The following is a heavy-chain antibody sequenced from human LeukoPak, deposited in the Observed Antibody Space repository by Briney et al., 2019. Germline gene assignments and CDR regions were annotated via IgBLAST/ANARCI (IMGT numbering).Heavy chain of an antibody. Sequence: GSLRLSCAASGFTFSSYSMNWIRQPPGKGLEWIGEINHSGSTNYNPSLKSRVTISVDTSKNQFSLKLSSVTAADTAVYYCARGGGWSHLVDYWGQGTLVSVSS. J-gene: IGHJ4*02. CDR1: GFTFSSYS. V-gene: IGHV4-34*01. CDR2: INHSGST. D-gene: IGHD6-19*01. CDR3: ARGGGWSHLVDY.